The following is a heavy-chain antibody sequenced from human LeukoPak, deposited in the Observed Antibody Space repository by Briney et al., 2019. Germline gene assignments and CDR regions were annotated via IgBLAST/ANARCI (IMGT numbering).Heavy chain of an antibody. Sequence: PSETLSLTCTVSGYSISSGYYWGWIRQPPGKGLEWIGSTYHSGSTYYNPSLKSRVTISVDTSKNQFSLKLSSVTAADTAVYYCARGNTIFGVVILYPNNWFDPWGQGTLVTVSS. D-gene: IGHD3-3*01. V-gene: IGHV4-38-2*02. CDR1: GYSISSGYY. CDR2: TYHSGST. CDR3: ARGNTIFGVVILYPNNWFDP. J-gene: IGHJ5*02.